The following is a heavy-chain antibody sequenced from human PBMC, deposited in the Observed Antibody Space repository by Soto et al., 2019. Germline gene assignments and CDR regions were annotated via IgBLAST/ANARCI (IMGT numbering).Heavy chain of an antibody. CDR3: AKPNLYCSSTSCYDY. CDR1: GFTFSSYA. CDR2: ISGSGGNT. D-gene: IGHD2-2*01. J-gene: IGHJ4*02. Sequence: GGSLRLSCAASGFTFSSYAMSWVHQAPGKGLEWVSVISGSGGNTYYADSVKGRFTISRDNSKNTLYLQTNSLRVEDTAVYYCAKPNLYCSSTSCYDYWGQGALVTVLL. V-gene: IGHV3-23*01.